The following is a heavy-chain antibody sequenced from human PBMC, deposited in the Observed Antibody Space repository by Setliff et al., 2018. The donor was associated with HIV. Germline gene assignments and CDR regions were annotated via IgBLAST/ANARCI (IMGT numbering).Heavy chain of an antibody. D-gene: IGHD6-19*01. CDR1: GGSFSRDY. Sequence: SETLSLTCAVYGGSFSRDYWTWIRQPPGKGPEWIGEINHSGITNYNSFLKSRVTISIDTSKNQFSLNLASVTAADTAVYYCTRRFEKWLAFDYWGQGTLVTVSS. V-gene: IGHV4-34*01. CDR2: INHSGIT. J-gene: IGHJ4*02. CDR3: TRRFEKWLAFDY.